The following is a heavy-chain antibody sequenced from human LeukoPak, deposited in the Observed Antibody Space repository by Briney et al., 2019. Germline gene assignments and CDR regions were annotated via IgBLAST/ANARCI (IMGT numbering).Heavy chain of an antibody. CDR3: ARYSSALIDY. J-gene: IGHJ4*02. Sequence: SETLSLTCTVSGGSISSSSYYWGWIRPPPGKGLEWIGSIYYSGSTYYNPSLKSRVTISVDTSKNQFSLKLSSVTAADTAVYYCARYSSALIDYWGQGTLVTVSS. CDR2: IYYSGST. CDR1: GGSISSSSYY. V-gene: IGHV4-39*01. D-gene: IGHD6-19*01.